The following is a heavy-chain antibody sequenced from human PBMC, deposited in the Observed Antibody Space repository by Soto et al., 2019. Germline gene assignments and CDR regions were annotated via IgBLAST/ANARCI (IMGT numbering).Heavy chain of an antibody. CDR3: ARACSSTSCYDVFDS. CDR1: GGSISSYY. J-gene: IGHJ4*02. V-gene: IGHV4-4*07. Sequence: SETLSLTCTVSGGSISSYYWSWIRRPAGKGLQWIGRIYTSGSTNYNPSLKSRVTMSVDTSKNQFSLKLSSVTAADTAVYYCARACSSTSCYDVFDSWGQGTLVTVSS. CDR2: IYTSGST. D-gene: IGHD2-2*01.